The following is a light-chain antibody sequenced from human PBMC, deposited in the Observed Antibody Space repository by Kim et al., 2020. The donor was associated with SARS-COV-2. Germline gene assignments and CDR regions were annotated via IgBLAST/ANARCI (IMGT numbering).Light chain of an antibody. J-gene: IGLJ3*02. CDR1: RSNIGSNY. V-gene: IGLV1-51*01. CDR2: DNN. CDR3: GTWDYSLSAWV. Sequence: GQKVTISCSGSRSNIGSNYVSWYQQFQGTAPKPLIYDNNKRASGIPDRFSGSKSDTSATLGITGLQTGDEADYYCGTWDYSLSAWVFGGGTQLTVL.